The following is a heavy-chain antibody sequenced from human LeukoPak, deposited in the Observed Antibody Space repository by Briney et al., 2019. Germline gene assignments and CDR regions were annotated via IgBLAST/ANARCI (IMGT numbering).Heavy chain of an antibody. CDR3: ARQTRDYPFDY. CDR1: GYTFSSYD. V-gene: IGHV1-8*01. Sequence: AAVKVSCKASGYTFSSYDINWVRQATGQGLEWMGWMNPNSDNTGYAQKFQGRVTMTRSTSISTAYMELSSLRSEDTAVYYCARQTRDYPFDYWGQGTLVSASS. CDR2: MNPNSDNT. D-gene: IGHD4-17*01. J-gene: IGHJ4*02.